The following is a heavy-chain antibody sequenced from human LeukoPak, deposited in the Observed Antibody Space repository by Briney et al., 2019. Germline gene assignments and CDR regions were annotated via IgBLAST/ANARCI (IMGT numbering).Heavy chain of an antibody. D-gene: IGHD4-17*01. Sequence: GRSLRLSCAASGFTFSSYGMHWVRQAPGKGLEGVAVISYDGSNKYYADSVKGRFTISRDNSKNTLYLQMNSLRAEDTAVYYCARGGDYGDFNGMDVWGKGTTVTVSS. CDR1: GFTFSSYG. CDR3: ARGGDYGDFNGMDV. J-gene: IGHJ6*04. V-gene: IGHV3-30*03. CDR2: ISYDGSNK.